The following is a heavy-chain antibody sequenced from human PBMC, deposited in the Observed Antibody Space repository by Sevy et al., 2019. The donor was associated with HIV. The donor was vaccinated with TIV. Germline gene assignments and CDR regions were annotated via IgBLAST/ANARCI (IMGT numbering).Heavy chain of an antibody. V-gene: IGHV3-64D*06. D-gene: IGHD4-17*01. CDR1: GFTFSSFL. CDR2: INDNGRNA. Sequence: GGSLRLSCSVSGFTFSSFLMQWVHQAPGRGLEYVSAINDNGRNAYYADSVKGRFTTSRDNSKNTLYLQMSSLTGEDTAVYYCVRSRVTVTNGHNYYYMDVWGKGTTVTVSS. J-gene: IGHJ6*03. CDR3: VRSRVTVTNGHNYYYMDV.